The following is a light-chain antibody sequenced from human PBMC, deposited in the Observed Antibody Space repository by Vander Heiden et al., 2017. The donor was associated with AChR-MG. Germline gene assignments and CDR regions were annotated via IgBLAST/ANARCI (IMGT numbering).Light chain of an antibody. CDR2: EDS. V-gene: IGLV3-21*02. Sequence: SYVLTQPPSVSVAPGPTARIACGGNNIGSKNVHWYQQKPGQAPVLVGYEDSDRPSGIPERVSGSNSGNTDTLTISRVEAGDEADYDCQVWDTSDHGVFGGGTKLTVL. CDR3: QVWDTSDHGV. CDR1: NIGSKN. J-gene: IGLJ2*01.